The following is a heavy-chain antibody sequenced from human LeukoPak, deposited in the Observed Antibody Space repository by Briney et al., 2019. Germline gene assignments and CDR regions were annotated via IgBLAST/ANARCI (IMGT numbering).Heavy chain of an antibody. Sequence: SVKVSCKASGGTFSSYAISWVRQAPGQGLEWMGGITPIFGTANYAQKFQGRVTITADESTSTAYRELSSLRSEDTAVYYCARDRIGSGWSWGWFDPWGQGTLVTVSS. CDR3: ARDRIGSGWSWGWFDP. J-gene: IGHJ5*02. D-gene: IGHD6-19*01. V-gene: IGHV1-69*13. CDR2: ITPIFGTA. CDR1: GGTFSSYA.